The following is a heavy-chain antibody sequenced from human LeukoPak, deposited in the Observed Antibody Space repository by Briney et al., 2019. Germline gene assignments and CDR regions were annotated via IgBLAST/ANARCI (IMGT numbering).Heavy chain of an antibody. V-gene: IGHV4-59*01. CDR1: GSSISGYY. CDR2: IYYTGST. Sequence: SETLSLTCTVSGSSISGYYWSWIRQPPGKGLEWIGYIYYTGSTNYNPSLKSRVTISIDTSKNQFSLKLSSVTAADTAVYYCARASGYYYDSSGYTIDYWGQGTLVTVSS. J-gene: IGHJ4*02. D-gene: IGHD3-22*01. CDR3: ARASGYYYDSSGYTIDY.